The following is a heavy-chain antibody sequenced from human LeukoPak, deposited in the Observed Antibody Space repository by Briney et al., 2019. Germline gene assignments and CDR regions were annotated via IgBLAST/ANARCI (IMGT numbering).Heavy chain of an antibody. D-gene: IGHD1-20*01. Sequence: GASVKVSCKASGYTFTSYGISWVRQAPGQGLEWMGWISAYNGNTNYAQKLQGRVSMTTDTSTSTAYMELRSLSSDDTAVYYCARWGHRYNWNGGDYWGQGTLVTVSS. J-gene: IGHJ4*02. V-gene: IGHV1-18*01. CDR2: ISAYNGNT. CDR3: ARWGHRYNWNGGDY. CDR1: GYTFTSYG.